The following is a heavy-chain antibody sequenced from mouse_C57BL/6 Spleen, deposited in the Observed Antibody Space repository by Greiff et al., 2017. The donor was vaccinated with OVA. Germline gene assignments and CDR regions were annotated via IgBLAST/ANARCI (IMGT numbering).Heavy chain of an antibody. Sequence: EVQLQQSGPELVKPGASVKMSCKASGYTFTDYNMHWVKQSHGKSLEWIGYINPNNGGTSYNQKFKGKATLTVNKSSSTAYMELRSLTSEDSAVYYCARGGWSNYPLGYWGQGTLVTVSA. CDR3: ARGGWSNYPLGY. J-gene: IGHJ3*01. D-gene: IGHD2-5*01. V-gene: IGHV1-22*01. CDR2: INPNNGGT. CDR1: GYTFTDYN.